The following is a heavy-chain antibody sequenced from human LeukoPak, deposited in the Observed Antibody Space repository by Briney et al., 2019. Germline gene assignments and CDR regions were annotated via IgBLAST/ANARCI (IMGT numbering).Heavy chain of an antibody. D-gene: IGHD2-2*01. V-gene: IGHV1-18*01. J-gene: IGHJ4*02. CDR3: ARDLHCGSTSCYGVFDS. CDR1: GYTFTSYG. CDR2: ISAYNGNT. Sequence: ASVKVSCKASGYTFTSYGISWVRQAPGQGLEWMGWISAYNGNTNYAQKLQGRVTMTTDTSTSTAYMELSSLRSEDTAVYYCARDLHCGSTSCYGVFDSWGQGTLVTVSS.